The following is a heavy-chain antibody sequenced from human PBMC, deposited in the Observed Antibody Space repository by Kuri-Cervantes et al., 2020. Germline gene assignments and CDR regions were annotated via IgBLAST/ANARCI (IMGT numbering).Heavy chain of an antibody. D-gene: IGHD5-24*01. CDR3: ARVDVPPWGKMATFSSVPIN. Sequence: ASVKVSCKASGYTFTSYGISWVRQAPGQGLEWMGWISAYNGNTNYAQKLQGRVALTTDRFTSTAYMELRSLRSDDTAVYYCARVDVPPWGKMATFSSVPINWGQGTLVTVSS. CDR2: ISAYNGNT. J-gene: IGHJ4*02. CDR1: GYTFTSYG. V-gene: IGHV1-18*01.